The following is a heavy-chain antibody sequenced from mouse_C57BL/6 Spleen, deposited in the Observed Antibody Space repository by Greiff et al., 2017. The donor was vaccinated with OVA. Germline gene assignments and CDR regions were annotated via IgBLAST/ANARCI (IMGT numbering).Heavy chain of an antibody. V-gene: IGHV3-6*01. J-gene: IGHJ2*01. Sequence: EVQVVESGPGLVKPSQSLSLTCSVTGYSITSGYYWNWIRQFPGNKLEWMGYISYDGSNNYNPSLKNRISITRDTSKNQFFLKLNSVTTEDTATYYCARGRGGYDGPLFDYWGQGTTLTVSS. CDR1: GYSITSGYY. CDR2: ISYDGSN. CDR3: ARGRGGYDGPLFDY. D-gene: IGHD2-2*01.